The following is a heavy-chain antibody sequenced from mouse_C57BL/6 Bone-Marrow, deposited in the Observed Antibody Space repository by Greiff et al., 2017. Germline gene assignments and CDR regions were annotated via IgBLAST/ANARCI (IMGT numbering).Heavy chain of an antibody. D-gene: IGHD1-1*01. CDR2: IRNKANNHAT. CDR3: TRHSTTVVASFDY. CDR1: GFTFSDAW. J-gene: IGHJ2*01. Sequence: EVKLVESGGGLVQPGGSMKLSCAASGFTFSDAWMDWVRQSPEKGLEWVAEIRNKANNHATYYAESVKGRFTISRDDSKSSVYLQMNSLRAEDTGIYYCTRHSTTVVASFDYWGQGTTLTVSS. V-gene: IGHV6-6*01.